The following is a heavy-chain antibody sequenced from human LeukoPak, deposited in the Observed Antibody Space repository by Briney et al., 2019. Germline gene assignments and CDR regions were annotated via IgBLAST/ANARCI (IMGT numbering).Heavy chain of an antibody. CDR2: IIPIFGTA. V-gene: IGHV1-69*13. D-gene: IGHD3-22*01. CDR1: GGTFSSYA. J-gene: IGHJ3*02. CDR3: ARAKLEISSGYLGAFDI. Sequence: ASVKVSCKASGGTFSSYAISWVRQAPGQGLEWMGGIIPIFGTANYAQKFQGRVTTTADESTSTAYMELSSLRSEDTAVYYCARAKLEISSGYLGAFDIWGQGTMVTVSS.